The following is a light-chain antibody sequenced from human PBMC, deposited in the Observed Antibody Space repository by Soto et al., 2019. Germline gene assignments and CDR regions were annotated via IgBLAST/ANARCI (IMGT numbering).Light chain of an antibody. CDR3: QHYNSYSEA. V-gene: IGKV1-5*03. Sequence: DIQMTQSPSTLSGSVGDRVTITCRASQTISSWLAWYQQKPGKAPKLLIDKASTLKSGVPSRFSGSGSGTEFTLTISSLQPDDFATYYCQHYNSYSEAFGQGTKVEL. CDR2: KAS. J-gene: IGKJ1*01. CDR1: QTISSW.